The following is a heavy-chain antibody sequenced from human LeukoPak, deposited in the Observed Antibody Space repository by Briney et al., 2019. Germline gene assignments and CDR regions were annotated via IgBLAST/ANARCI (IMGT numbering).Heavy chain of an antibody. CDR1: GFTFSSYD. CDR3: ARRDGFGAFDI. J-gene: IGHJ3*02. CDR2: IGTAGDT. V-gene: IGHV3-13*01. D-gene: IGHD3-3*01. Sequence: GGSPRLSCAASGFTFSSYDMHWVRQATGKGLEWVSAIGTAGDTYYPGSVKGRFTISRENAKNSLYLQMNSLRAGDTAVYYCARRDGFGAFDIWGQGTMVTVSS.